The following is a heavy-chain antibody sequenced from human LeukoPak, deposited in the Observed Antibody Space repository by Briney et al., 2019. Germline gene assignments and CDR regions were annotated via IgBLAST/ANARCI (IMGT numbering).Heavy chain of an antibody. CDR1: GGSFSGYY. D-gene: IGHD6-13*01. J-gene: IGHJ5*02. V-gene: IGHV4-34*11. CDR3: ARDRSSSYTRDWFDP. CDR2: IYNSESI. Sequence: SETLSLTCAVYGGSFSGYYWSWIRQPPGKGLEWIGRIYNSESINYNPSLKSRVTMSIDTSKNQFSLKLNSVTAADTAVYYCARDRSSSYTRDWFDPWGQGALVTVSS.